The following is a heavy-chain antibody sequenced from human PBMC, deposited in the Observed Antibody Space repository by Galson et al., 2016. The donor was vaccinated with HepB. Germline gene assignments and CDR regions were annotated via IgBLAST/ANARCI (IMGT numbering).Heavy chain of an antibody. CDR3: ARAGGYSYGDYPDAFDI. V-gene: IGHV3-30-3*01. Sequence: SLRLSCAASGFTFSSFPMHWVRQAPGKGLDWVAVISYDGSNTYSADSVKGRFTISRDNSMDTLHLQMNSLRAEDTAVYYCARAGGYSYGDYPDAFDIWGQGTLVSVS. D-gene: IGHD5-12*01. CDR1: GFTFSSFP. CDR2: ISYDGSNT. J-gene: IGHJ3*02.